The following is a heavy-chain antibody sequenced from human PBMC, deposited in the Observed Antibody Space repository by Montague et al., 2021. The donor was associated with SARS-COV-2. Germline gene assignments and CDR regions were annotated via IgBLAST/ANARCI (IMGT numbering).Heavy chain of an antibody. V-gene: IGHV6-1*01. D-gene: IGHD6-13*01. J-gene: IGHJ4*02. CDR3: VRGIEAAGSYDY. CDR2: TYYRSMWKS. CDR1: GDSVSSNSAT. Sequence: CAISGDSVSSNSATWNWIRQSPSRGLEWLGRTYYRSMWKSDYARSVKSRIAINPDTSKNQFSLQLSPVTPEDTALYYCVRGIEAAGSYDYWGQGTPVTVSS.